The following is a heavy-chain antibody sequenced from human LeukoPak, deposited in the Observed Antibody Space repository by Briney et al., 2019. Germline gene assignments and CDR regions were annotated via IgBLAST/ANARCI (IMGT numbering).Heavy chain of an antibody. CDR3: ARERGVAVAGEGVDP. J-gene: IGHJ5*02. Sequence: GASVKVSCKASGYTFTGYYIHWVRQAPGQGLEWMGWVNPNSGGTNYAQKFQGRVTLTRDTSTSTVYMELSSLRSEDTAVYYCARERGVAVAGEGVDPWGQGTLVTVSS. D-gene: IGHD6-19*01. CDR2: VNPNSGGT. V-gene: IGHV1-2*02. CDR1: GYTFTGYY.